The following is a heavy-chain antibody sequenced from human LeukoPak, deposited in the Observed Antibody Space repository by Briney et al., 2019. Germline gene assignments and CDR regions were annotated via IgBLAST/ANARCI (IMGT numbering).Heavy chain of an antibody. D-gene: IGHD2-2*01. CDR2: IYHSGST. CDR1: GYSISSGYY. J-gene: IGHJ4*02. CDR3: AAASSSTMECSSTSCYYFDY. V-gene: IGHV4-38-2*02. Sequence: SETLSLTCTVSGYSISSGYYWGWIRQPPGKGLEWIGSIYHSGSTYYNPSLRSRVTISVDTSKNPFSLKLSSVTDADTAVYYCAAASSSTMECSSTSCYYFDYWGQGTLVTVSS.